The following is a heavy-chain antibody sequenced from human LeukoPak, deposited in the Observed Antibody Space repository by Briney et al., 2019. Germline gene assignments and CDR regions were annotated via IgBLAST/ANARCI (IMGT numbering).Heavy chain of an antibody. J-gene: IGHJ4*02. CDR3: ARGAHDYGGNSGY. V-gene: IGHV4-34*01. CDR2: INHSGST. Sequence: SETLSLTCNTYGGSFSGYYWSWIRQPPGKGLEWIGEINHSGSTNYNPSLKSRVTISVDTSKNQFSLKLSSVTAADTAVYYCARGAHDYGGNSGYWGQGTLVAVSS. D-gene: IGHD4-23*01. CDR1: GGSFSGYY.